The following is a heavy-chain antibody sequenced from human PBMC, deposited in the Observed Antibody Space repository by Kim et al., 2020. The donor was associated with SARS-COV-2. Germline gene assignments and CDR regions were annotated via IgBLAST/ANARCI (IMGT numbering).Heavy chain of an antibody. V-gene: IGHV1-8*01. Sequence: ASVKVSCKASGYTFTSYDINWVRQAIGQGLEWMGWMNPNSGNTGYAQKFQGRVTMTRNTSISTAYMELSSLRSEDTAVYYCARVGSCSSTSCYYYYYYGMDVWGQGTTVTVSS. CDR2: MNPNSGNT. CDR1: GYTFTSYD. J-gene: IGHJ6*02. D-gene: IGHD2-2*01. CDR3: ARVGSCSSTSCYYYYYYGMDV.